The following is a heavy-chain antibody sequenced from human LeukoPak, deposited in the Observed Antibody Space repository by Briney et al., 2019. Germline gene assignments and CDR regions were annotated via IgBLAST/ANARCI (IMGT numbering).Heavy chain of an antibody. CDR2: IYASGKT. Sequence: SETLSLTCTVSGGSISSYYWSWIRQPAGKGLEWIGRIYASGKTNYNPSLKSRVTMSIDTSKSQFSLKLSSVTAADTAVYYCARAIDSSGYQHKGFDPWGQGALVTVSS. D-gene: IGHD3-22*01. CDR1: GGSISSYY. CDR3: ARAIDSSGYQHKGFDP. V-gene: IGHV4-4*07. J-gene: IGHJ5*02.